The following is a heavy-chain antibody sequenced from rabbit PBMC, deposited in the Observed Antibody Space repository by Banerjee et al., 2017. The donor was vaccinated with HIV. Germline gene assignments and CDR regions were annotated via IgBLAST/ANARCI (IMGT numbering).Heavy chain of an antibody. CDR1: GFDFSSYG. D-gene: IGHD1-1*01. CDR2: IDPVFGST. V-gene: IGHV1S47*01. J-gene: IGHJ5*01. CDR3: ARDRASSSGYYLDWLDL. Sequence: QEQLVESGGGLVQPGGSLKLSCKASGFDFSSYGVSWVRQAPGKGLEWIGYIDPVFGSTYYASWVNGRFTISSHNAQNTLYLQLNSLTAADTATYFCARDRASSSGYYLDWLDLWGPGTLVTVS.